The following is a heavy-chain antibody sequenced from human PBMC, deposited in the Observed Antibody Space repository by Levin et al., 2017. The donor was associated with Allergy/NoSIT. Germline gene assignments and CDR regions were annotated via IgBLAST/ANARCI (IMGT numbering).Heavy chain of an antibody. CDR2: IYYSGST. CDR3: ARDGWGTTVTKGAFDI. Sequence: PSETLSLTCTVSGGSISSYYWSWIRQPPGKGLEWIGYIYYSGSTNYNPSLKSRVTISVDTSKNQFSLKLSSVTAADTAVYYWARDGWGTTVTKGAFDIWGQGTMVTVSS. CDR1: GGSISSYY. J-gene: IGHJ3*02. D-gene: IGHD4-17*01. V-gene: IGHV4-59*01.